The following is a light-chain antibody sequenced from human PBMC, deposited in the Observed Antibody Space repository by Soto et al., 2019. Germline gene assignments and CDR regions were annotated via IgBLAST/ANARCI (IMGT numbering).Light chain of an antibody. CDR2: SNN. V-gene: IGLV1-44*01. CDR1: SSNIGSNT. Sequence: QSVLTQPPSASGTPGQRVTISCSGSSSNIGSNTVNWYQQLPGTAPKLLIYSNNQRPSGVPDRFSGPKSGTSASLAISGLQSEDEADYYCAAWDDSLTHVVFGGGTKVTVL. J-gene: IGLJ2*01. CDR3: AAWDDSLTHVV.